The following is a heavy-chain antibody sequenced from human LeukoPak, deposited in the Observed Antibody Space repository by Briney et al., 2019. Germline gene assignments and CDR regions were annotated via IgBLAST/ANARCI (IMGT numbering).Heavy chain of an antibody. D-gene: IGHD3-22*01. CDR2: ITYDGSNK. Sequence: GGSLRLSCVASAFTFHDYDMHWVRQAPGKGLEWVAVITYDGSNKYYADSVKGRFTISRDNFKNTLFLQMNSLRAEDTGVYYCAREGPILTVVVTYDAFDFWGQGTMVTVSS. CDR3: AREGPILTVVVTYDAFDF. J-gene: IGHJ3*01. CDR1: AFTFHDYD. V-gene: IGHV3-30*04.